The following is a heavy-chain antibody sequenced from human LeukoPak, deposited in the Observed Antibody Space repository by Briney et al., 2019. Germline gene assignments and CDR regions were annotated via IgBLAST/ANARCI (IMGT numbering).Heavy chain of an antibody. CDR2: IDTSGST. CDR1: GGSISSYY. V-gene: IGHV4-4*07. J-gene: IGHJ4*02. D-gene: IGHD6-13*01. CDR3: ARGRVGAGTGDY. Sequence: SETLSLTCTVSGGSISSYYWSWIRQPAGKGLEWIGRIDTSGSTNYNPSLKSRVTISVDTSKNQLSLKLSSVTAADTAVYYCARGRVGAGTGDYWGQGTLVTVSS.